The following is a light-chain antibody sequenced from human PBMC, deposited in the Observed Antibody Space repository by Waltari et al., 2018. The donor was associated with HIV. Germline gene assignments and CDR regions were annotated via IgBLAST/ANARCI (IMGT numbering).Light chain of an antibody. Sequence: QSALTQPASVSGSPGQSITISCPGTSRDVGGYNYVSWYQHHPDKTPKPMIYDVSNRPSGVSNRFSGSKSGNTASLTISGLQAEDEADYYCSSYASSSTPNWVFGGGTKLTVL. J-gene: IGLJ3*02. CDR2: DVS. V-gene: IGLV2-14*01. CDR1: SRDVGGYNY. CDR3: SSYASSSTPNWV.